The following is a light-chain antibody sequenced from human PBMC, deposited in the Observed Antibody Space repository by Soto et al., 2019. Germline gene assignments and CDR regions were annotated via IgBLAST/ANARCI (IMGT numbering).Light chain of an antibody. CDR2: DAS. Sequence: IVLSQSPDTLSLSPGERATLSCRASQSVSGDLAWYHHKPGQAPRLLIYDASTRALDTPARFAGSGAGTEFTLTISSLQSEDFAVYFCQQYNNWPITFGQGRRLEIK. V-gene: IGKV3-15*01. J-gene: IGKJ5*01. CDR1: QSVSGD. CDR3: QQYNNWPIT.